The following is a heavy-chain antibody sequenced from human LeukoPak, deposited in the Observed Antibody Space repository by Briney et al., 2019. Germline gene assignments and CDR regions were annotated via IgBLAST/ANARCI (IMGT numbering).Heavy chain of an antibody. J-gene: IGHJ4*02. CDR1: GFTFSSYA. Sequence: GGSLSPSCAASGFTFSSYAMSWVRQAPGKGLEWVSVISGSGVSTYYADSVKGRFTISRDNSKNTLYLQMNSLRAEDTAVYYCSKAHYFDSSGHYYEYWGQGTRVPVSS. V-gene: IGHV3-23*01. CDR3: SKAHYFDSSGHYYEY. CDR2: ISGSGVST. D-gene: IGHD3-22*01.